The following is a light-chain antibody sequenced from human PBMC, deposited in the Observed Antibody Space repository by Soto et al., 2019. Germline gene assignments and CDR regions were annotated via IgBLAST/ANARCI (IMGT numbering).Light chain of an antibody. CDR1: SSDLGDYNY. J-gene: IGLJ1*01. V-gene: IGLV2-14*01. CDR2: EVN. CDR3: SSYTSSSTYV. Sequence: QSALTQPASVSGSPGQSITISCTGTSSDLGDYNYVSWYQQHPGKAPKLMIYEVNNRPSGVSNRFSGSKSGNTASLTISGLQAEDEADYYCSSYTSSSTYVFGTGTKLTVL.